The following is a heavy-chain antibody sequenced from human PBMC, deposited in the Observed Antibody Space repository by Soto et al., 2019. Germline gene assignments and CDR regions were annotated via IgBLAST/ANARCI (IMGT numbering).Heavy chain of an antibody. CDR2: IDPSDSYT. J-gene: IGHJ6*02. CDR3: ARQGAQAQYYYGMDV. Sequence: GESLKISCKGSGYTFTNYWISWVRQMPGKGLEWMGRIDPSDSYTNYSPSFQGHVTISADKSISTAYLQWSSLKASDTAMYYCARQGAQAQYYYGMDVWGQGTTVTVSS. V-gene: IGHV5-10-1*01. CDR1: GYTFTNYW. D-gene: IGHD1-26*01.